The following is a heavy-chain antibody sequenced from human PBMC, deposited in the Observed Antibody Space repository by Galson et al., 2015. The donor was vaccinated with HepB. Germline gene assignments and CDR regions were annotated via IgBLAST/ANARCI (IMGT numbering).Heavy chain of an antibody. CDR2: TYYKSKWYD. V-gene: IGHV6-1*01. CDR3: VFLRGNDLKPLDY. D-gene: IGHD5-12*01. Sequence: CAISGDSVSSNSAAWHWIRQSPSRGLEWLGRTYYKSKWYDDYAESVKSRITINPDTSKNQFSLQLNSVTPEDTAVYYCVFLRGNDLKPLDYWGQGTLVTVSS. CDR1: GDSVSSNSAA. J-gene: IGHJ4*02.